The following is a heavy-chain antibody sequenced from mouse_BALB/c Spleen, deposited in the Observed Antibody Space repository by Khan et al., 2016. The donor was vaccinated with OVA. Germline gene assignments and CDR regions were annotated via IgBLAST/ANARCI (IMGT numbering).Heavy chain of an antibody. CDR3: ADHLTGSCAY. D-gene: IGHD4-1*01. CDR1: GFTFSSYS. J-gene: IGHJ3*01. V-gene: IGHV5-6*01. CDR2: ISSGGDYT. Sequence: EVGLVESGGDLVKPGGSLKLSCAASGFTFSSYSMSWVRQTPDKRLEWVASISSGGDYTYYPDSVQGRFTISRDNAKNTLYLQMSDLKSEDTAMYYCADHLTGSCAYWGQGTLVTVSA.